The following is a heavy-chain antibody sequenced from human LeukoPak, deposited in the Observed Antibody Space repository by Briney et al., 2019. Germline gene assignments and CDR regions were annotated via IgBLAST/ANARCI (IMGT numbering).Heavy chain of an antibody. V-gene: IGHV1-46*01. Sequence: GASVKVSCKASGYTFTSYYMHWVRQAPGQGLEWMGIINPSGGSTSYAQKFQGRVTMTRDTSTSTVYMELSSLRSEDTAVYYCARDRGKGWLQPPLFDYWGQGTLVTVSS. CDR1: GYTFTSYY. D-gene: IGHD5-24*01. CDR2: INPSGGST. CDR3: ARDRGKGWLQPPLFDY. J-gene: IGHJ4*02.